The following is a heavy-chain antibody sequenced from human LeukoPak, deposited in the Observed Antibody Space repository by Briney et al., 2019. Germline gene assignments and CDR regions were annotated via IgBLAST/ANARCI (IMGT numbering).Heavy chain of an antibody. CDR1: GFTFGDYI. V-gene: IGHV3-48*03. J-gene: IGHJ6*04. Sequence: GGSLRLSCIGSGFTFGDYIVIWFRQAPGKGLEWVSYISSSGSTIYYADSVKGRFTISRDNAKNSLYLQMNSLRAEDTAVYYCAELGITMIGGVWGKGTTVTISS. D-gene: IGHD3-10*02. CDR3: AELGITMIGGV. CDR2: ISSSGSTI.